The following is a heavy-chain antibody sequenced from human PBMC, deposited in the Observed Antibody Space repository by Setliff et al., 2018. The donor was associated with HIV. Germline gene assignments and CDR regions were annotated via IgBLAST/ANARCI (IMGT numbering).Heavy chain of an antibody. J-gene: IGHJ5*02. V-gene: IGHV4-59*08. D-gene: IGHD3-9*01. CDR1: GGSISNYY. Sequence: SETLSLTCTVSGGSISNYYWRWIRQPPGKGLEWIGYIYSSGTTDYNPSLKSRVTIPVDTSNQQFSLKLSSVTAADTAVYYCARHEGYNDFLTGYFRYKWYDPWGQGTLVTVSS. CDR2: IYSSGTT. CDR3: ARHEGYNDFLTGYFRYKWYDP.